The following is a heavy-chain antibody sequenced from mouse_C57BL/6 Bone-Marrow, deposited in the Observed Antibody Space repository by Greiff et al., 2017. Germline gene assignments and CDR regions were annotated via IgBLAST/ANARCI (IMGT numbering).Heavy chain of an antibody. CDR1: GFNIKDDY. Sequence: VQLQQSGAELVRPGASVKLSCTASGFNIKDDYMHWVKQRPEQGLEWIGWIDPENGDTEYASKFQGKATITADTSSNTAYMQLSSLTSEDSAVYYCARNGSSYHYAMDYWGQGTSVTVSS. CDR3: ARNGSSYHYAMDY. J-gene: IGHJ4*01. D-gene: IGHD1-1*01. CDR2: IDPENGDT. V-gene: IGHV14-4*01.